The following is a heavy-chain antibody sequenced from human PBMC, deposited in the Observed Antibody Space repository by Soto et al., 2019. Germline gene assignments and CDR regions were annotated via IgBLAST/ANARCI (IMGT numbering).Heavy chain of an antibody. J-gene: IGHJ4*01. CDR3: ARVNMIDTHFDF. CDR1: GFSFSSYW. D-gene: IGHD3-22*01. Sequence: CSASCGFSFSSYWMHWVRQAPGKGLVWVSRINSDGSSTSYADSVKGRFTISRDNAKNTLYLQMNSLRAEDTAVYYCARVNMIDTHFDFWGQGTLVTVSS. CDR2: INSDGSST. V-gene: IGHV3-74*01.